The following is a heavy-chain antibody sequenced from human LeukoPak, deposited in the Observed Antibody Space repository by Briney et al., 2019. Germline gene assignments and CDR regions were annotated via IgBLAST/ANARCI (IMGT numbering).Heavy chain of an antibody. J-gene: IGHJ6*03. Sequence: GGSLRLSCAASGFTFSSYSMNWVRQAPGKGLEWVSSISSSSSYIYYADSVKGRFTISRDNAKNSLYLQMNSLRAEDTAVYYCARGGNYDILTGQYYYYYYYMDVWGKGTTVTISS. CDR1: GFTFSSYS. CDR2: ISSSSSYI. D-gene: IGHD3-9*01. V-gene: IGHV3-21*01. CDR3: ARGGNYDILTGQYYYYYYYMDV.